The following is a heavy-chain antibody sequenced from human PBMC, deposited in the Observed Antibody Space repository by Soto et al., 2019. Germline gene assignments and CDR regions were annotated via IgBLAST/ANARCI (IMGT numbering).Heavy chain of an antibody. V-gene: IGHV3-30*18. CDR1: GFTFRTYG. J-gene: IGHJ4*02. CDR2: ISDDGSQK. Sequence: GWSLRLSCAASGFTFRTYGMHWVRQAPGKGLEWVAFISDDGSQKYYGDSVKGRFTISRDNSKNTLYLQMNSLRVEDTAIYIYANLAGLSHKDDFWGQGTPVIVSA. CDR3: ANLAGLSHKDDF. D-gene: IGHD2-21*02.